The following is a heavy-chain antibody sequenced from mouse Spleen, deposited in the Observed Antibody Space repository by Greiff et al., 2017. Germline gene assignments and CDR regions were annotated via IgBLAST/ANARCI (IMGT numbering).Heavy chain of an antibody. CDR3: TREYGNPWFAY. Sequence: VQLQESGAELVRPGASVTLSCKASGYTFTDYEMHWVKQTPVHGLEWIGAIDPETGGTAYNQKFKGKAILTADKSSSTAYMELRSLTSEDSAVYYCTREYGNPWFAYWGQGTLVTVSA. D-gene: IGHD2-10*02. CDR1: GYTFTDYE. V-gene: IGHV1-15*01. J-gene: IGHJ3*01. CDR2: IDPETGGT.